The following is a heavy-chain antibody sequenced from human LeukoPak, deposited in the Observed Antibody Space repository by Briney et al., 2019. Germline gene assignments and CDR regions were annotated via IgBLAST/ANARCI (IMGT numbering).Heavy chain of an antibody. Sequence: SETLSLTCAVDGGSFSGYYWSWIRQPPGKGLEWIGEINHSGSTNYNPSLKSRVTISVDTSKNQFSLKLSSVTAADTAVYYRASNSMVRGVMSYWGQGTLVTVSS. CDR3: ASNSMVRGVMSY. J-gene: IGHJ4*02. V-gene: IGHV4-34*01. CDR1: GGSFSGYY. CDR2: INHSGST. D-gene: IGHD3-10*01.